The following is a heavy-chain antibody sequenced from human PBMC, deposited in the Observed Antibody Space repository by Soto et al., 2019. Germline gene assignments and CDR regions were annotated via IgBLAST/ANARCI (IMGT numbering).Heavy chain of an antibody. D-gene: IGHD4-4*01. Sequence: QVQLVESGGGVVQPGRSLRLSCAASGFTFSSYGMHWVRQAPGKGLEWVAVISYDGSNKYYADSVKGRFTISRDNSKNTLYLQMNSLRAEDKAVYYCAKGSYDYSNYYFDYWGQGTLVTVSS. V-gene: IGHV3-30*18. CDR1: GFTFSSYG. CDR3: AKGSYDYSNYYFDY. J-gene: IGHJ4*02. CDR2: ISYDGSNK.